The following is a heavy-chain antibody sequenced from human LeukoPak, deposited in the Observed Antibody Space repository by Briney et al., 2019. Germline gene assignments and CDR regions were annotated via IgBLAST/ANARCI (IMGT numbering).Heavy chain of an antibody. V-gene: IGHV4-34*01. CDR2: INHSGST. J-gene: IGHJ4*02. CDR1: GGSFSGYY. Sequence: SETLSLTCAVYGGSFSGYYWSWIRQPPGKGLEWIGEINHSGSTNYNPSLKSRVTISVDTSKNQFSLKLSSVTAADTAVYYCGSSIDYWGQGTLVTVSS. CDR3: GSSIDY. D-gene: IGHD2-2*01.